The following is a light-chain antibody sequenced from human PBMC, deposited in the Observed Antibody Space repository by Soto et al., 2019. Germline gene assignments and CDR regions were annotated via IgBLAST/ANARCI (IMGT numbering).Light chain of an antibody. CDR1: HSVDSNY. CDR2: GAS. Sequence: EIVLSQSPGTLSLSTGEEATLSCRGSHSVDSNYLAWYQQKPGQTPRLIIYGASGRADGIPHRFSGSGFGTDFTLTISSLQSEDFAVYYCQQYNNWPPITFGQGRLLEVK. J-gene: IGKJ5*01. V-gene: IGKV3-20*01. CDR3: QQYNNWPPIT.